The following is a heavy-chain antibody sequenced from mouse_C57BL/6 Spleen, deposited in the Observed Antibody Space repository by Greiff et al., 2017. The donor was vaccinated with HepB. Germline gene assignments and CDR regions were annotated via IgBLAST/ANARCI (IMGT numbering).Heavy chain of an antibody. CDR3: ARSQLGRWYFDV. CDR1: GYTFTDYN. D-gene: IGHD4-1*02. J-gene: IGHJ1*03. V-gene: IGHV1-22*01. CDR2: INPNNGGT. Sequence: EVQLQQSGPELVKPGASVKMSCKASGYTFTDYNMHWVKQSHGKSLEWIGYINPNNGGTSYNQKFKGKATLTVNKSSSTAYMELRSLTSEDSAVYYCARSQLGRWYFDVWGTGTTVTVSS.